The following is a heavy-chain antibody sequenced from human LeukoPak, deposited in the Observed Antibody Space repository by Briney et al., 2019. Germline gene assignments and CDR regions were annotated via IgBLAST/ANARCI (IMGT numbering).Heavy chain of an antibody. Sequence: GRSLRLSCAASGFTFSSYGMHWVRQAPGKGLERVAVIWYDGSNKYYADSVKGRFTISRDNSKNTLYLQMNSLRAEDTAVYYCAKDHESSWTGFDYWGQGTLATVSS. D-gene: IGHD6-13*01. J-gene: IGHJ4*02. CDR3: AKDHESSWTGFDY. CDR1: GFTFSSYG. CDR2: IWYDGSNK. V-gene: IGHV3-33*06.